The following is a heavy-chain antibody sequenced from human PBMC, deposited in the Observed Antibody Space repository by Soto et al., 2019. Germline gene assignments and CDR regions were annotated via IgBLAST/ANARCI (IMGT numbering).Heavy chain of an antibody. CDR1: GFYFSSNS. J-gene: IGHJ6*02. D-gene: IGHD6-6*01. Sequence: GGTLRLYCAASGFYFSSNSMNWVRQAPGKGLEWVSSISSSSSYIYYANSVKGRFTISRDNAKNSLYLQMNSLRAEDTAVYYCARDEGPWIAVRYGMDVWGQGTTVTVSS. CDR3: ARDEGPWIAVRYGMDV. V-gene: IGHV3-21*01. CDR2: ISSSSSYI.